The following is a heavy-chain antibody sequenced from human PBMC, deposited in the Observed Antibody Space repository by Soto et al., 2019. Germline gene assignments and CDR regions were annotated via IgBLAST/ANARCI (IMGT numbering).Heavy chain of an antibody. CDR1: GFTFSSYA. Sequence: GGSLRLSCAASGFTFSSYAMHWVRQAPGKGLEWVAVISYDGSNKYYADSVKGRFTISRDNSKNTLYLQMNSLRAEDTAVYYCAKPTGFQLYDDYWGQGTLVTVSS. CDR3: AKPTGFQLYDDY. D-gene: IGHD5-18*01. V-gene: IGHV3-30-3*02. J-gene: IGHJ4*02. CDR2: ISYDGSNK.